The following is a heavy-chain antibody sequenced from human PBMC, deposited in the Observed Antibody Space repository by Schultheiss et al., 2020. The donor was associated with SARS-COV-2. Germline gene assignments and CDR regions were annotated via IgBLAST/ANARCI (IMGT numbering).Heavy chain of an antibody. V-gene: IGHV4-30-4*01. CDR1: GGSISSGDYY. CDR3: ARDTYYYDSSGLRDHWFDP. CDR2: IYYSGST. D-gene: IGHD3-22*01. Sequence: SETLSLTCTVSGGSISSGDYYWSWIRQPPGKGLEWIGYIYYSGSTNYNPSLKSRVTMSVDTSKNQFSLKLSSVTAADTAVYYCARDTYYYDSSGLRDHWFDPWGQGTLVTVSS. J-gene: IGHJ5*02.